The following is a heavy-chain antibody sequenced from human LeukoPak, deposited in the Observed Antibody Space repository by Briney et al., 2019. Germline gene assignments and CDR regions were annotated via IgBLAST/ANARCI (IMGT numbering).Heavy chain of an antibody. CDR3: ARSARDSGSYPGY. J-gene: IGHJ4*02. V-gene: IGHV3-53*01. CDR1: GFTFSNYP. D-gene: IGHD1-26*01. CDR2: IYSGGST. Sequence: GGSLRLSCTASGFTFSNYPINFVRQAPGKGLEWVSVIYSGGSTYYADSVKGRFTISRDNSKNTLYLQMNSLRAEDTAVYYCARSARDSGSYPGYWGQGTLVTVSS.